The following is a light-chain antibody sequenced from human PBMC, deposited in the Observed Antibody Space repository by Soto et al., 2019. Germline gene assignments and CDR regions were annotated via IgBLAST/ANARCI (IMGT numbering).Light chain of an antibody. CDR2: WAS. J-gene: IGKJ2*01. CDR1: QSVLYSSNNKNY. V-gene: IGKV4-1*01. CDR3: QQYYATPPYT. Sequence: DIVMTQSPDSLAVFQGERATINCKSSQSVLYSSNNKNYLAWYQQKAGQPPKLLIYWASTRESGVPDRFSGSGSGTDFTLTISSLQAEDVAVYYCQQYYATPPYTFGQGTKLEIK.